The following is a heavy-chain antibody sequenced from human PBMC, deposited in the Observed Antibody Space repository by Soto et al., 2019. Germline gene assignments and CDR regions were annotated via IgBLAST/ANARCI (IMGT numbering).Heavy chain of an antibody. Sequence: QITLKESGPPLVKPTQTLTLTCTFSGFSLSTSGVGVGWIHQPPGKPLEWLALIYWDDDKRYSPSLSGRLTITKDTSNNQVVLTMTNVDPVDTATYYCARSPPGSAYDYWGQGALVTVSS. CDR1: GFSLSTSGVG. CDR3: ARSPPGSAYDY. D-gene: IGHD3-22*01. V-gene: IGHV2-5*02. J-gene: IGHJ4*02. CDR2: IYWDDDK.